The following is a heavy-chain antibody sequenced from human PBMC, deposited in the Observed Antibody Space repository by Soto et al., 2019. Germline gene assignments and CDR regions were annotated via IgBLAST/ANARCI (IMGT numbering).Heavy chain of an antibody. Sequence: SETLSLTCTVSGGSISSYYWSWIRQPPGKGLEWIGYINHSGSTNYNPSLKSRVTISVDTSKNQFSLKLSSVTAADTAVYYCARVRRYYYGMDVWGQGTTVTVSS. CDR3: ARVRRYYYGMDV. CDR1: GGSISSYY. J-gene: IGHJ6*02. CDR2: INHSGST. V-gene: IGHV4-59*12. D-gene: IGHD1-1*01.